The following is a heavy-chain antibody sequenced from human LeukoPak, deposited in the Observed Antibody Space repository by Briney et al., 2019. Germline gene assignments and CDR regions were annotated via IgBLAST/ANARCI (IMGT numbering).Heavy chain of an antibody. J-gene: IGHJ4*02. CDR2: IFSSGST. CDR1: GGSISRSY. D-gene: IGHD2-21*01. CDR3: ARHLLIGDATGGFVF. V-gene: IGHV4-59*01. Sequence: SETLSLTCAVTGGSISRSYWSWIRQPPGKGLEWIGYIFSSGSTNYNPSLRNRVSISVDTSRNQFSLKLSSVTAADTAVYYCARHLLIGDATGGFVFWGQGTLVTVSS.